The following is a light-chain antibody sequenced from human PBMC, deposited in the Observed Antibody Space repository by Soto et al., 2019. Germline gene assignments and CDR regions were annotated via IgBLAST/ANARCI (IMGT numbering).Light chain of an antibody. Sequence: DIKLTQSPSFLSASVGDRVTITCRASQGISSYLAWYQQKPGKAPNLLIYAASTLQSGVPSRFSGSGSGPEFTLTISSLQPEDFTTYYCQHLNSYPRTFGQGTKVEIK. J-gene: IGKJ1*01. V-gene: IGKV1-9*01. CDR1: QGISSY. CDR2: AAS. CDR3: QHLNSYPRT.